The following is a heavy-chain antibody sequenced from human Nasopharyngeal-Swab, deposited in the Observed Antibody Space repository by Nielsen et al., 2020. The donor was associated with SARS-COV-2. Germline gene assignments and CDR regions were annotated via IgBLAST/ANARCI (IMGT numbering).Heavy chain of an antibody. CDR1: GFIFDDYA. Sequence: SLITSWAAPGFIFDDYAMHWVRPAPGKGLEGVSGISWNSGSIGYADSVKGRFTISGDNAKNSLYLQMNSLRAEDTSLYYCAKHRGEDSYGGYGMDVWGQGTTVTVSS. CDR3: AKHRGEDSYGGYGMDV. J-gene: IGHJ6*02. V-gene: IGHV3-9*01. D-gene: IGHD5-18*01. CDR2: ISWNSGSI.